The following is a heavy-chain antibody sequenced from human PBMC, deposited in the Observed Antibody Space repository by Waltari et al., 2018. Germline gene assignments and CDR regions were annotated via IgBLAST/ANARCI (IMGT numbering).Heavy chain of an antibody. CDR1: GYSINSVYY. D-gene: IGHD2-2*03. J-gene: IGHJ4*02. Sequence: QVQLQESGPGLLKPSETLSLTCGVSGYSINSVYYWGWIRQPPGKGLEWIGTLYHDGSNFYNPYLKSRITMSMDTSKNEFSLKLSSVTAADTAVYYCTRQVLGYCTSAPCRRLDSWGQGTLVTVSS. V-gene: IGHV4-38-2*01. CDR2: LYHDGSN. CDR3: TRQVLGYCTSAPCRRLDS.